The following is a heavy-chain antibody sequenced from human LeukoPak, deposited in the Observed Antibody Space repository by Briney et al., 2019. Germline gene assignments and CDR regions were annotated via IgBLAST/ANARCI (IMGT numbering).Heavy chain of an antibody. D-gene: IGHD5-12*01. CDR1: GFTFSSYA. Sequence: PGGSLRLSCAASGFTFSSYAMHWVRQAPGKGLEWVAVISYDGSNKYYADSVKGRFTISRDNSKNTLYLQMNSLRAEDTAVYYCASELRGYYYYGMDVWGQGTTVTVSS. J-gene: IGHJ6*02. CDR2: ISYDGSNK. CDR3: ASELRGYYYYGMDV. V-gene: IGHV3-30-3*01.